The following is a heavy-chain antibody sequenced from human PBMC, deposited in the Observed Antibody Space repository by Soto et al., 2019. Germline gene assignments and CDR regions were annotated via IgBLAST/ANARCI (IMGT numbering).Heavy chain of an antibody. Sequence: PGGSLRLSCAASGFTFSSYGMHWVRQAPGKGLEWVAVISYDGSNKYYADSVKGRFTISRDNSKNTLYLQMNSLRAEDTAVYYCAKAGLGGAPIDYWGQETLVTVPS. CDR1: GFTFSSYG. CDR2: ISYDGSNK. D-gene: IGHD1-26*01. CDR3: AKAGLGGAPIDY. V-gene: IGHV3-30*18. J-gene: IGHJ4*02.